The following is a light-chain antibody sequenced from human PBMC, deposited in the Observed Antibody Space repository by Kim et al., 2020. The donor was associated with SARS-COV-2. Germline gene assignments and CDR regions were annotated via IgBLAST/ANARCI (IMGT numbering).Light chain of an antibody. J-gene: IGLJ2*01. Sequence: SVALGQKVRITCRGDSLRNYYASWYQQKPGQAPVLVFYGKNNRPSGIPHRFSGSSSRDTATLTITGTQAEDEADYYCNSRDSSGVVFGGGTQLTVL. CDR2: GKN. CDR1: SLRNYY. V-gene: IGLV3-19*01. CDR3: NSRDSSGVV.